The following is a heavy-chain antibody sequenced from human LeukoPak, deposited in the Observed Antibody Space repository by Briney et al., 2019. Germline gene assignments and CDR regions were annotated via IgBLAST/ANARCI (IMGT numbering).Heavy chain of an antibody. CDR3: ARLGLSPYYDSSGYLY. J-gene: IGHJ4*02. CDR1: GYTFTGYY. D-gene: IGHD3-22*01. CDR2: IIPIFGTA. V-gene: IGHV1-69*13. Sequence: ASVKVSCKASGYTFTGYYMHWVRQAPGQGLEWMGGIIPIFGTANYAQKFQGRVTITADESTSTAYMELRSLRSDDTAVYYCARLGLSPYYDSSGYLYWGQGTLVTVSS.